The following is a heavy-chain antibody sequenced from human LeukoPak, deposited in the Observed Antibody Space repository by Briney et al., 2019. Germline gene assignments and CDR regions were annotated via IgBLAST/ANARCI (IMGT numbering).Heavy chain of an antibody. V-gene: IGHV3-23*01. Sequence: GGSLRLSCAASGFTFSSYAMSWVRQAPGKGPEWVSAISGSGGSTYYADSVKGRFTISRDNSKNTLYLQMNSLRAEDTAVYYCAKGSSTSCYSSVDSWGQGTLVTVSS. J-gene: IGHJ4*02. CDR3: AKGSSTSCYSSVDS. CDR2: ISGSGGST. CDR1: GFTFSSYA. D-gene: IGHD2-2*01.